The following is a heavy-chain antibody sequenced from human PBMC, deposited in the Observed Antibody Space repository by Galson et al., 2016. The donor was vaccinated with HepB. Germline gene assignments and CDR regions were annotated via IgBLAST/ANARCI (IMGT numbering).Heavy chain of an antibody. CDR3: ARVGLPHYYYYGIDG. CDR1: IFTFTNYT. J-gene: IGHJ6*02. D-gene: IGHD3-16*01. CDR2: ISYDGGNR. Sequence: SLRLSCAASIFTFTNYTFNWVRQAPGKGLEWVAVISYDGGNRYYADSVKGRFTISRDNSKRTVYLQMNSLRTEDTAVYYCARVGLPHYYYYGIDGWGQGTTVTVAS. V-gene: IGHV3-30-3*01.